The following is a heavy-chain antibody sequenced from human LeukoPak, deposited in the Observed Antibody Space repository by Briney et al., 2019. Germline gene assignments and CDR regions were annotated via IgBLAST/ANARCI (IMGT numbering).Heavy chain of an antibody. J-gene: IGHJ5*02. CDR2: IHTSGDT. Sequence: GGSLRLSCAASGLTVSHNYVSWVRQAPGKGLEWVSAIHTSGDTCYADSVKGRFTISRDTSKNTLYLQINSLRVEDTAVYYCIVFGDSNHWGQGTLVTVSS. CDR1: GLTVSHNY. CDR3: IVFGDSNH. V-gene: IGHV3-53*01. D-gene: IGHD4-17*01.